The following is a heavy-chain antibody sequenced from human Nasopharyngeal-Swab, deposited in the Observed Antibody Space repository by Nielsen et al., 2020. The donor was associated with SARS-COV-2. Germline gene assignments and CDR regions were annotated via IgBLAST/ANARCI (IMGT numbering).Heavy chain of an antibody. CDR2: IKQDGSEK. Sequence: GESPNIPCVASGFTFRDYWMSWVRQAPAKGLEWVASIKQDGSEKNYVDSVKGRFTISRDNAKNSLFLQMDSLRTEDTAFYYCARVGGRTSPMGSWGQGTLVTVSS. CDR1: GFTFRDYW. CDR3: ARVGGRTSPMGS. V-gene: IGHV3-7*01. D-gene: IGHD3-10*01. J-gene: IGHJ4*02.